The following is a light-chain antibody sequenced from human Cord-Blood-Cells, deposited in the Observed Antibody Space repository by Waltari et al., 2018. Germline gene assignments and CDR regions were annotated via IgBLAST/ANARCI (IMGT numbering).Light chain of an antibody. J-gene: IGKJ3*01. CDR2: GAS. V-gene: IGKV3-20*01. CDR1: QSVSSSY. Sequence: EIVLTQSPGTLSLSPGESATLSCRASQSVSSSYLTWYQHKPGPAPRPLISGASSRATGIPDRFSGSGSGTDFTLTISRLEPEDFAVYYCQQYGSSRFTFGPGTKVDIK. CDR3: QQYGSSRFT.